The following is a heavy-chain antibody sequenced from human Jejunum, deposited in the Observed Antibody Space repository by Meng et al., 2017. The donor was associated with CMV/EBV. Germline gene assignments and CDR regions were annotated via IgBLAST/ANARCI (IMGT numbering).Heavy chain of an antibody. D-gene: IGHD1-26*01. CDR3: AKKYTGSFDY. CDR1: WVRVITSN. Sequence: LSCAGSWVRVITSNMTWVRQAPGKGLEWVSAISSGGRTYYADSVKGRFTISRDNSKNMMYLQMNSLRAEDTAVYYCAKKYTGSFDYWGQGTLVTVSS. V-gene: IGHV3-53*01. CDR2: ISSGGRT. J-gene: IGHJ4*02.